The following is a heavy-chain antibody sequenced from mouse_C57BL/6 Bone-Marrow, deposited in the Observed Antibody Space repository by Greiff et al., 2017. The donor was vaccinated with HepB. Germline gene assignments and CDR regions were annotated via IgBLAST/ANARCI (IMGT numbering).Heavy chain of an antibody. J-gene: IGHJ3*01. CDR2: ISSGGSYT. V-gene: IGHV5-6*01. CDR3: ARRERPPRGAY. Sequence: EVQGVESGGDLVKPGGSLKLSCAASGFTFSSYGMSWVRQTPDKRLEWVATISSGGSYTYYPDSVKGRFTISRDNAKNTLYLQMSSLKSEDTAMYYCARRERPPRGAYWGQGTLVTVSA. CDR1: GFTFSSYG.